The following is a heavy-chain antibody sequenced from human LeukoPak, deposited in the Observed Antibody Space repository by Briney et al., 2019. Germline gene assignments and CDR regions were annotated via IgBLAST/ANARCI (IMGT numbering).Heavy chain of an antibody. Sequence: SETLSVTCAVYGGSFSGYYWSWIRQPPGKGLEWIGEINHSGSTNYNPSLKSRVTISVDTSKNQFSLKLSSVTAADTAVYYCARGSPGYSGYPLDYWGQGTLVTVSS. CDR3: ARGSPGYSGYPLDY. CDR1: GGSFSGYY. D-gene: IGHD5-12*01. CDR2: INHSGST. V-gene: IGHV4-34*01. J-gene: IGHJ4*02.